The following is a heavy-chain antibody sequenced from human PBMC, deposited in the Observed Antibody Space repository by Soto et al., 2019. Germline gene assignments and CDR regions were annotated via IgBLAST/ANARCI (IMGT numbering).Heavy chain of an antibody. J-gene: IGHJ6*02. CDR2: ISDDGSNK. V-gene: IGHV3-30-3*01. CDR3: SAGLRYFDWNAMDV. Sequence: QVQLVESGGGVVQPGRSLRLSCAASGFDFSSYTVHWVRQAPGKGLEWVALISDDGSNKYYADSVKGRFTISRDNSKSTVFLHMNTLRPENTAVYHCSAGLRYFDWNAMDVWGLGTTVTVSS. D-gene: IGHD3-9*01. CDR1: GFDFSSYT.